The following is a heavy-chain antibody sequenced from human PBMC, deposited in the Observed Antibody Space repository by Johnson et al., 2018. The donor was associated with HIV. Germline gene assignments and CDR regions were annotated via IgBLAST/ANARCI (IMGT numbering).Heavy chain of an antibody. CDR3: TTDRHWGTDAFDI. J-gene: IGHJ3*02. V-gene: IGHV3-30-3*01. CDR2: ISYDGSNK. Sequence: VQLVESGGGLVKPGGSLRLSCAASGFTFSSYAMHWVRQAPGKGLEWVAVISYDGSNKYYADSVKGRFTISRDNSKNTLYLQMNSLRAEDTAVDYCTTDRHWGTDAFDIWGQGTMVTVSS. CDR1: GFTFSSYA. D-gene: IGHD3-16*01.